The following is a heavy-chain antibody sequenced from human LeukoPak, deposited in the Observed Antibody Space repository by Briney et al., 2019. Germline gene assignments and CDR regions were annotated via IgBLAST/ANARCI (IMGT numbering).Heavy chain of an antibody. CDR1: GFTFSSYE. Sequence: QPGGSLRLSCAASGFTFSSYEMNWVRQAPGKGLEWVSYISSSGSTVYYADSVKGRFTISRDNAKNSLYLQMNSLRAEDTAVYYCARDGSRGGDNDNWGQGTLVTVSS. J-gene: IGHJ4*02. CDR3: ARDGSRGGDNDN. D-gene: IGHD4-17*01. CDR2: ISSSGSTV. V-gene: IGHV3-48*03.